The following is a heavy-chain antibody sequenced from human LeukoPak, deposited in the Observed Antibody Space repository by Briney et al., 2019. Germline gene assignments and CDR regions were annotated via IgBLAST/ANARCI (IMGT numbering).Heavy chain of an antibody. V-gene: IGHV1-8*03. D-gene: IGHD2-15*01. Sequence: GASVKVSCKASGYTFTSYDINWVRQATGQGLEWMGWMNPNSGNTGYAQKFQGRVTITRNTSISTAYMELSSLRSEDTAVYYCARFQGYCSGGSCYPSYMDVWGKGTTVTVPS. CDR1: GYTFTSYD. J-gene: IGHJ6*03. CDR3: ARFQGYCSGGSCYPSYMDV. CDR2: MNPNSGNT.